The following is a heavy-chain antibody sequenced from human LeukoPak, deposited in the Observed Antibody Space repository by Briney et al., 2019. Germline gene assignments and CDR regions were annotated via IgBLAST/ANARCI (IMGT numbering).Heavy chain of an antibody. CDR3: ARDLYGSGSSGFDP. D-gene: IGHD3-10*01. CDR2: MNPKSGDT. V-gene: IGHV1-8*01. CDR1: GYTLTSHD. J-gene: IGHJ5*02. Sequence: GASVKVSCKASGYTLTSHDINWVRQAAGQGLEWMGWMNPKSGDTGYAQKFQDRVAMTRDTSINTVYMGLSSLTSEDTAVYYCARDLYGSGSSGFDPWGQGILVTVSS.